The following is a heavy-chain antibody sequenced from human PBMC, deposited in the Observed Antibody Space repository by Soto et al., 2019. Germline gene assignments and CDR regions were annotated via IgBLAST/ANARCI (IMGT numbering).Heavy chain of an antibody. Sequence: PGGSLLLSCAASGFPFSSYFMHWVRQAPGKGLEWVAVISYDGSNKYYADSVKGRFTISRDNSKNTLYLQMNSLRAEDTAVYYCAKDRPFIAARLSGMDVWGQGTTVTVS. D-gene: IGHD6-6*01. CDR3: AKDRPFIAARLSGMDV. J-gene: IGHJ6*02. CDR2: ISYDGSNK. V-gene: IGHV3-30*18. CDR1: GFPFSSYF.